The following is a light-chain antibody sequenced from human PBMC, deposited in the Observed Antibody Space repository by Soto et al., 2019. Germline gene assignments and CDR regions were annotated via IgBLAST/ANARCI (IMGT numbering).Light chain of an antibody. J-gene: IGLJ1*01. CDR1: SSDVGGYNL. CDR3: CSFAGATSLYV. CDR2: DVI. V-gene: IGLV2-23*02. Sequence: QSVLTQPASVSGSPGQSITISCTGTSSDVGGYNLVSWYQQYPGKAPKLMLYDVIKRPSGISNRFSGSKSGNTASLTISGLQADDEADYYCCSFAGATSLYVFGTGTQLTVL.